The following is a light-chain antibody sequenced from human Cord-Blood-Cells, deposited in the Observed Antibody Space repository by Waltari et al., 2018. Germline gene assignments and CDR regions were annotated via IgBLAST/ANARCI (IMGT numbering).Light chain of an antibody. CDR1: QSVSSY. CDR3: QQRSNWPPYT. J-gene: IGKJ2*01. CDR2: DAS. V-gene: IGKV3-11*01. Sequence: EIVLTPSPATLSLSPGAIATLSCRASQSVSSYLAWYQKNPGQAPRLLIYDASNRATCIPARFSGSGSGTDFTLTISSLEPEDFAVYYCQQRSNWPPYTFGQGTKLEIK.